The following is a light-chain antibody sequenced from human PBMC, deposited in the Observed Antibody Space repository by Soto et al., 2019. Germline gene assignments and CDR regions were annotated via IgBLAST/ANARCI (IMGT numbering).Light chain of an antibody. CDR3: QQYGSSPT. CDR1: QSVSGTY. J-gene: IGKJ1*01. Sequence: EIVLTQSPGTLSLSPGERATLSCRASQSVSGTYLAGYQQRPGQAPRLLIYGASSRATGIPDRFSGGGSGTDFTLTISRLEPEDFAVYYCQQYGSSPTFGQGTKVEIK. V-gene: IGKV3-20*01. CDR2: GAS.